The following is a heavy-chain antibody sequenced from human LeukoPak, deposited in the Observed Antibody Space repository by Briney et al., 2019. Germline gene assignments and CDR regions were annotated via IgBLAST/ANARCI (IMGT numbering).Heavy chain of an antibody. CDR1: GFTFSSHG. J-gene: IGHJ4*02. CDR2: IIPSGHTT. D-gene: IGHD5-24*01. Sequence: GGSLRLSCAASGFTFSSHGMNWVRRAPGKGLEWVSGIIPSGHTTYYADSVRGRFTISRDNSRNTLYLQMNSLRAEDTAVYYCAKDDRWLQFCCWGQGTLVTVSA. V-gene: IGHV3-23*01. CDR3: AKDDRWLQFCC.